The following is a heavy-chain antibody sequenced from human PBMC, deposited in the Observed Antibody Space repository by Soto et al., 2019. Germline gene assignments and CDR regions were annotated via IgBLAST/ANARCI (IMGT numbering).Heavy chain of an antibody. CDR2: INPSGGST. V-gene: IGHV1-46*01. Sequence: ASVKVSCKASGYTFTSYYMHWVRQAPGQGLEWMGIINPSGGSTSYAQKFQGRVTMTRDTSTSTVYMELSSLRSEDTAVYYCARDGGAAGNEAYYHHGMDVWGQGXTVTVYS. J-gene: IGHJ6*02. CDR1: GYTFTSYY. CDR3: ARDGGAAGNEAYYHHGMDV. D-gene: IGHD6-13*01.